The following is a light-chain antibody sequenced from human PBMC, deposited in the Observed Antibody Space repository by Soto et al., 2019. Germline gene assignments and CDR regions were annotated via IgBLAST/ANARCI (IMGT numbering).Light chain of an antibody. Sequence: DIQMTQSPSSLSASVGDRVTITCRARQSISSYLNWYQQKPGKAPKLLIYAASSLQSGVPSRFSGSGSVTDFTLTISSLQPEDFATYYSQQSYSTPRTFGQGTKVDIK. CDR2: AAS. J-gene: IGKJ1*01. V-gene: IGKV1-39*01. CDR3: QQSYSTPRT. CDR1: QSISSY.